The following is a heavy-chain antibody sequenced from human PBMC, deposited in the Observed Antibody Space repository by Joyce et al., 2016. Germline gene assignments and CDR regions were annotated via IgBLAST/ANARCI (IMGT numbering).Heavy chain of an antibody. V-gene: IGHV1-18*01. Sequence: QVQLVQSGPQVKKPAASVKVSCQAFGYNFTNFAIHWVRQAPGQGLEWMGCSSPHTRKGVYAQSLHGRVTMTTDTSTSTADMELRSLTSDDTAVYYWARGGQITIIKGSLDIWGQGTMVILSS. CDR1: GYNFTNFA. CDR2: SSPHTRKG. D-gene: IGHD3-22*01. CDR3: ARGGQITIIKGSLDI. J-gene: IGHJ3*02.